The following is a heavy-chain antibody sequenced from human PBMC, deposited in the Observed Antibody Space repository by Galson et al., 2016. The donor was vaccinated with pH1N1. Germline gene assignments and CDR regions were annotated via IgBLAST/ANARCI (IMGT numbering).Heavy chain of an antibody. CDR1: GHSFSNYY. CDR3: AKDRNNYDSSGYYTYYYYGLDV. Sequence: SVKVSCKASGHSFSNYYIHWVRQAPGQGLEWMGWINPNSGGTKYAQKFQGRVTMVRDASTTTGYMELSRLTSDDTAVYYCAKDRNNYDSSGYYTYYYYGLDVWGQGSLVAVSS. J-gene: IGHJ6*02. CDR2: INPNSGGT. D-gene: IGHD3-22*01. V-gene: IGHV1-2*02.